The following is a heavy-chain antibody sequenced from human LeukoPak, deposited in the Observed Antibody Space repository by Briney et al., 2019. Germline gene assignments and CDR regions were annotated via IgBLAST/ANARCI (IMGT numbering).Heavy chain of an antibody. D-gene: IGHD4-17*01. CDR3: ARAARYYGQDYHNMDI. CDR2: ITSSSTYI. Sequence: GGSLRLSCTASGFTFSFYNMNWVRQAPGKGLEWVSSITSSSTYIYYADSLKGRFTVSRDNANNSLFLQMNSLRAEDTAVYYCARAARYYGQDYHNMDIWGQGTTVTVSS. J-gene: IGHJ6*02. V-gene: IGHV3-21*01. CDR1: GFTFSFYN.